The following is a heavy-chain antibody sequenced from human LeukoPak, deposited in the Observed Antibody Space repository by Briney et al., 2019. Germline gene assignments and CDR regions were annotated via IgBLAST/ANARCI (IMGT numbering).Heavy chain of an antibody. D-gene: IGHD4-11*01. V-gene: IGHV1-46*01. Sequence: GASVKVSCKASGYTSTSYYMHWVRQAPGQGLEWMGIINHSGGSTSYAQKFQGRVTMTRDTSTSTVYMELSSLRSEDTAVYYCARDYTASDYTPYYYYGMDVWGQGTTVTVSS. J-gene: IGHJ6*02. CDR3: ARDYTASDYTPYYYYGMDV. CDR2: INHSGGST. CDR1: GYTSTSYY.